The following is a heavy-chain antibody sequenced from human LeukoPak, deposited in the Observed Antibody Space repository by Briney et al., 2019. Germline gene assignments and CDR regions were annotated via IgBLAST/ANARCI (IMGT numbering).Heavy chain of an antibody. V-gene: IGHV4-61*02. CDR1: GASISSSSYY. D-gene: IGHD2-15*01. CDR3: ARDRCSGGSCYLASPPDAFDI. Sequence: SETLSLTCTVSGASISSSSYYWGWIRQPAGKGLEWIGRIYTSGSTNYNPSLKSRITMSVNTAKNQFSLQLSSVTAADTAVYYCARDRCSGGSCYLASPPDAFDIWGQGTMVTVSS. J-gene: IGHJ3*02. CDR2: IYTSGST.